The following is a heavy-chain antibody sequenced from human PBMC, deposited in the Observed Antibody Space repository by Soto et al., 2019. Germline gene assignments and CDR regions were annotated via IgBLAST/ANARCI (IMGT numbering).Heavy chain of an antibody. CDR1: GGSVISGSYY. D-gene: IGHD5-12*01. Sequence: QVQLQESGPGLVKPSETLSLTCTVSGGSVISGSYYWCWIRQPPGKVLEWVGCISDTGSGDYNPSLKSRVTISVHTSKRQFSLRLNSVTAADTAVYYCARAHSGYDPLGMDVWGQGTTVTVSS. J-gene: IGHJ6*02. CDR2: ISDTGSG. CDR3: ARAHSGYDPLGMDV. V-gene: IGHV4-61*01.